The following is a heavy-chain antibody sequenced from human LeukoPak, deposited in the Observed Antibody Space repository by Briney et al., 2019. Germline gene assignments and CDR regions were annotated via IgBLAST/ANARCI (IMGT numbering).Heavy chain of an antibody. J-gene: IGHJ4*02. D-gene: IGHD2-15*01. CDR2: IIPIFGTA. Sequence: ASVKVSCKASGGTFSSYAISWVRQAPGQGLEWMGGIIPIFGTANYAQKFQGRVTMTRNTSISTAYMELSSLRSEDTAMYYCARVHYCSGGSCSEGAWSSWGQGTLVTVSS. CDR3: ARVHYCSGGSCSEGAWSS. CDR1: GGTFSSYA. V-gene: IGHV1-69*05.